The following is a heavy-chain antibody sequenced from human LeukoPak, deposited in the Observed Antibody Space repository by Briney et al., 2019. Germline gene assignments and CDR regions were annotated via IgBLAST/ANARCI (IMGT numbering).Heavy chain of an antibody. J-gene: IGHJ5*02. CDR3: ARDPAGVCSGGSCYSWCDP. Sequence: GGSLRLSCAASGFTFSSDSMNWVRQAPGKGLEWVSSISSSSSYIYYADSVKGRFTISRDNAKNSLYLQMNSLRAEDTAVYYCARDPAGVCSGGSCYSWCDPWGQGTLVTVSS. D-gene: IGHD2-15*01. CDR2: ISSSSSYI. CDR1: GFTFSSDS. V-gene: IGHV3-21*01.